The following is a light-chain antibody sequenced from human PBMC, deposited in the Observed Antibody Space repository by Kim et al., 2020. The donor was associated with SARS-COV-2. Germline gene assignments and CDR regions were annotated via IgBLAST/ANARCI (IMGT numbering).Light chain of an antibody. Sequence: PGKTAGITCGGDNVGSKSVHWYQQKPGQAPVLVIHFDNGRPSGIPERFSGFNSGNTATLSISRVEVGDEADFYCQVWDTSSDHMVFGGGTQLTVL. CDR2: FDN. J-gene: IGLJ2*01. CDR1: NVGSKS. V-gene: IGLV3-21*04. CDR3: QVWDTSSDHMV.